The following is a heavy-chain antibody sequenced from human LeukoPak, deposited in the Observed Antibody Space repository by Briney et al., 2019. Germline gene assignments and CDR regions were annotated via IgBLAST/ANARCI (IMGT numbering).Heavy chain of an antibody. CDR1: GFTFSSYG. Sequence: PERSLRLSCAASGFTFSSYGMHWVRQAPGKGLEWVAVISYDGSNKYYADSVKGRFTISRDNSKNTLYLQMNSLRAEDTAVYYCAKGSWELLSYYFDYWGQGTLVTVSS. V-gene: IGHV3-30*18. CDR3: AKGSWELLSYYFDY. J-gene: IGHJ4*02. CDR2: ISYDGSNK. D-gene: IGHD1-26*01.